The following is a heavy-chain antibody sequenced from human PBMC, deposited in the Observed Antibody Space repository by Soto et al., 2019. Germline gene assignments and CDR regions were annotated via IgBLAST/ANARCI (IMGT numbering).Heavy chain of an antibody. V-gene: IGHV4-4*07. CDR1: GVSITSYY. CDR2: INTDGLS. D-gene: IGHD6-19*01. Sequence: PSETLSLTCSVSGVSITSYYWSWIRQSAGGGLEWMGRINTDGLSTYSPSFKSRLTMSLDTSKNQVSLRLISVTAADPAVYFCARLPVAVAPTEDYSGLDVWGQGTTVTVSS. J-gene: IGHJ6*02. CDR3: ARLPVAVAPTEDYSGLDV.